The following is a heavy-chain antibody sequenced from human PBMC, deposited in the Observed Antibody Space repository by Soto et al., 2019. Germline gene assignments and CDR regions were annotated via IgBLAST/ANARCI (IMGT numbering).Heavy chain of an antibody. CDR1: GGTFSSYA. Sequence: ASVKVSCKASGGTFSSYAISWVRQAPGQGLEWMGGIIPIFGTANYVQKFQGRVTITADESTSTAYMELSSLRSEDTAVYYCARLRRDGYNPWFDPWGQGTLVTVSS. J-gene: IGHJ5*02. V-gene: IGHV1-69*13. CDR3: ARLRRDGYNPWFDP. D-gene: IGHD5-12*01. CDR2: IIPIFGTA.